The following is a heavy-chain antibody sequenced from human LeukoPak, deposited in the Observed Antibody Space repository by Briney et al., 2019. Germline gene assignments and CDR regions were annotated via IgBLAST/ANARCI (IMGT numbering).Heavy chain of an antibody. CDR3: AKDTRFGDPYDY. J-gene: IGHJ4*02. CDR2: ISSSSSTM. D-gene: IGHD3-10*01. V-gene: IGHV3-21*04. CDR1: GFTFSIST. Sequence: GGSLRLSCAASGFTFSISTMNWVRQAPGKGLEWVSSISSSSSTMHYADSVKGRLTISRDNAKNTLSLQMNSLRAEDTAVYYCAKDTRFGDPYDYWGQGTLVTVSS.